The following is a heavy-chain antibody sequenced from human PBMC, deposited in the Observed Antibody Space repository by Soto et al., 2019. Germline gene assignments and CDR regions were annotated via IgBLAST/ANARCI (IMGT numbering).Heavy chain of an antibody. Sequence: PGGSLRLSCAASGFTFSAYGMHWVRQAPGKGLEWVAIIWYDGSNKYSADSVKGRFTISRDNSKNTLYLQMSSLRVEDTAVYFCAKAYDSSGNDAFDIWGQGTMVTVSS. CDR3: AKAYDSSGNDAFDI. CDR1: GFTFSAYG. CDR2: IWYDGSNK. V-gene: IGHV3-30*02. J-gene: IGHJ3*02. D-gene: IGHD3-22*01.